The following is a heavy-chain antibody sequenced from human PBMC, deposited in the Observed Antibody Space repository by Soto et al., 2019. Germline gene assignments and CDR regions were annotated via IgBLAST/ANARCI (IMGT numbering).Heavy chain of an antibody. Sequence: QVQLQESCPGLVKPSETLSLTCTVSGGSISGYYWTWIRQPPGKGLEWIGNIYYSGTTTYNPSLMSRVTISVDTSKNHFSLRLNSVTAADTAVYYCARQAREGYKAGAYWGQGTLVTVSS. J-gene: IGHJ4*02. V-gene: IGHV4-59*08. D-gene: IGHD6-19*01. CDR3: ARQAREGYKAGAY. CDR2: IYYSGTT. CDR1: GGSISGYY.